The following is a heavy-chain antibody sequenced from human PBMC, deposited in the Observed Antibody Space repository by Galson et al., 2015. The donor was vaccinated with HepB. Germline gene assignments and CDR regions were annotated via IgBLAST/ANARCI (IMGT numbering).Heavy chain of an antibody. Sequence: SLRLSCAASGFTFSSYGMHWVRQAPGKGLEWVAVIWYDGSNKYYADSVKGRFTISRDNSKNTLYLQMNSLRAEDTAVYYCARDGPLELRRGYFDYWGQGTLVTVSS. CDR1: GFTFSSYG. V-gene: IGHV3-33*01. D-gene: IGHD1-7*01. J-gene: IGHJ4*02. CDR2: IWYDGSNK. CDR3: ARDGPLELRRGYFDY.